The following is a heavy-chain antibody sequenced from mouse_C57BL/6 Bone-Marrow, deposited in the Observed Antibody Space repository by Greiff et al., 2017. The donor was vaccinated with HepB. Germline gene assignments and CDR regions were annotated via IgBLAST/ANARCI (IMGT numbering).Heavy chain of an antibody. Sequence: QVQLKESGPGLVQPSQSLSITCTVSGFSLTSYGVHWVHQSPGKGLEWLGVIWSGGSTDYNAAFISRLSISKDNSKSQVFFKMNSLQADDTAIYYCARRGDYYGSTWFAYWGQGTLVTVSA. CDR1: GFSLTSYG. CDR3: ARRGDYYGSTWFAY. CDR2: IWSGGST. J-gene: IGHJ3*01. V-gene: IGHV2-2*01. D-gene: IGHD1-1*01.